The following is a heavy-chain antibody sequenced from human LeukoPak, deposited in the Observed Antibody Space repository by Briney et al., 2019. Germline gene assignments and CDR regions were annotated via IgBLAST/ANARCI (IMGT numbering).Heavy chain of an antibody. CDR1: GGSISTYY. V-gene: IGHV4-59*01. Sequence: PSETLSLTCTVSGGSISTYYWSCIRQPPGKGLEWIGYIYSSGSTNYNPSLKSRVTISVDTSKNQFSLRLSSVTAADTAVYYCARTHYDILTGYSYLFDYWGQGTLVTVSS. CDR3: ARTHYDILTGYSYLFDY. D-gene: IGHD3-9*01. J-gene: IGHJ4*02. CDR2: IYSSGST.